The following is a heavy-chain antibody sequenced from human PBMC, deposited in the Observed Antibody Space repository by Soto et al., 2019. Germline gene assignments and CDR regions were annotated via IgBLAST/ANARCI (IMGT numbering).Heavy chain of an antibody. CDR3: TSDRYPRFYHGSGTYPYY. J-gene: IGHJ4*02. V-gene: IGHV3-7*03. CDR1: GFTFSSFW. D-gene: IGHD3-10*01. Sequence: GSLRLSCAASGFTFSSFWMSWVRQAPGKGLEWVANIKTDGSETHYVDSVKGRFTISRDNPKTSLFLQMNSLRVEDTAVYFCTSDRYPRFYHGSGTYPYYWGQGTPVTVSS. CDR2: IKTDGSET.